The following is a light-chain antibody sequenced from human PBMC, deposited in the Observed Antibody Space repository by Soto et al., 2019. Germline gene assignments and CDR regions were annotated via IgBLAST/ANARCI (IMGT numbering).Light chain of an antibody. J-gene: IGLJ1*01. CDR1: SSDVGSYNL. CDR3: CSYAGSSTSYV. CDR2: EVS. V-gene: IGLV2-23*02. Sequence: QSVLTQPASVSWSPGQSITISCTGTSSDVGSYNLVSWYQQHPGKAPKLMIYEVSKRPSGVSNRFSGSKSGNTASLTISGLQAEDEADYYCCSYAGSSTSYVFGTGTKSPS.